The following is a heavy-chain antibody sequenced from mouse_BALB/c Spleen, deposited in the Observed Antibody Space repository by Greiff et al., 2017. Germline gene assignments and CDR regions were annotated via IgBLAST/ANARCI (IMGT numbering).Heavy chain of an antibody. J-gene: IGHJ3*01. V-gene: IGHV5-6-5*01. CDR2: ISSGGST. D-gene: IGHD4-1*01. CDR3: ARDWGAY. Sequence: VQRVEPGGGLVKPGGSLKLSCAASGFTFSSYAMSWVRQTPEKRLEWVASISSGGSTYYPDSVKGRFTISRDNARNILYLQMSSLRSEDTAMYYCARDWGAYWGQGTLVTVSA. CDR1: GFTFSSYA.